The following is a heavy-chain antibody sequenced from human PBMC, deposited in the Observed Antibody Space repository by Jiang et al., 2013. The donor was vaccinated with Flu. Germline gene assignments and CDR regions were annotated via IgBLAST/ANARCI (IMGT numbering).Heavy chain of an antibody. CDR3: ARLKVNTRGYSGYDSRGYFDY. J-gene: IGHJ4*02. Sequence: TLSLTCAVYGGSFSGYYWSWIRQPPGKGLEWIGEINHSGSTNYNPSLKSRVTISVDTSKNQFSLKLSSVTAADTAVYYCARLKVNTRGYSGYDSRGYFDYWGQGTLVTVSS. CDR1: GGSFSGYY. CDR2: INHSGST. D-gene: IGHD5-12*01. V-gene: IGHV4-34*01.